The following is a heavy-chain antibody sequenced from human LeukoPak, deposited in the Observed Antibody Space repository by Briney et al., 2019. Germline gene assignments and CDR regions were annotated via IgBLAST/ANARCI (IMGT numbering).Heavy chain of an antibody. V-gene: IGHV3-15*01. J-gene: IGHJ3*02. CDR3: ATDPGEWEPI. CDR1: GLTFTEAW. CDR2: IKSKIDGETS. Sequence: GGSLRLSCATFGLTFTEAWMSWFRQAPGKGLEWVGRIKSKIDGETSDYAAPVQGRFTISRDDSKNILYLQMNSVKIEDTAVYYCATDPGEWEPIWGQGTMVTVSS. D-gene: IGHD1-26*01.